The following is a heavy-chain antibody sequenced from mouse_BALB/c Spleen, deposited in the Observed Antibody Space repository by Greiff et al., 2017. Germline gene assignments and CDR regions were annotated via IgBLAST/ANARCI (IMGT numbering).Heavy chain of an antibody. D-gene: IGHD2-14*01. J-gene: IGHJ1*01. CDR2: IDPSDSYT. CDR1: GYTFTSYW. V-gene: IGHV1S127*01. CDR3: TRSYYRYDDSYWYFDV. Sequence: VQLQQPGAELVKPGASVKMSCKASGYTFTSYWMHWVKQRPGQGLEWIGVIDPSDSYTSYNQKFKGKATLTVDTSSSTAYMQLSSLTSEDSAVYYCTRSYYRYDDSYWYFDVWGAGTTVTVSS.